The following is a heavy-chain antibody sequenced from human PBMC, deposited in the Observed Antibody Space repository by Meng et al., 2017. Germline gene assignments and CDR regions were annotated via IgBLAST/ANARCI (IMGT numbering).Heavy chain of an antibody. V-gene: IGHV4-61*01. D-gene: IGHD4-17*01. CDR3: ARDGATTVTTGWFDP. CDR2: IYYSGST. J-gene: IGHJ5*02. Sequence: GQLQESGPGLVRPSETLSLTCTVAGGSVSSGSYYWSWIRQPPGKGLEWIGYIYYSGSTNYNPSLKSRATISVDTSKNQFSLKLSSVTAADTAVYYCARDGATTVTTGWFDPWGQGTLVTVSS. CDR1: GGSVSSGSYY.